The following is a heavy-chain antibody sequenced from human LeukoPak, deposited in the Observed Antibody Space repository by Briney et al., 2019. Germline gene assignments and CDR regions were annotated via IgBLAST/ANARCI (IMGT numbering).Heavy chain of an antibody. J-gene: IGHJ6*03. CDR3: AKDHGDSEWYYYYYYMDV. CDR2: ISYDGSNK. CDR1: GFTFSSYG. V-gene: IGHV3-30*18. Sequence: GGSLRLSCAASGFTFSSYGMHWVRQAPGKGLEWVAVISYDGSNKYYADSVKGRFTISRDNSKNTLYLQMNSLRAEDTAVYYCAKDHGDSEWYYYYYYMDVWGKGTTVTVSS. D-gene: IGHD5-24*01.